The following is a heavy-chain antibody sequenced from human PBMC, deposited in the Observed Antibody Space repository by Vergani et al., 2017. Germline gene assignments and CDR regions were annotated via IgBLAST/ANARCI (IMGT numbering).Heavy chain of an antibody. D-gene: IGHD4-17*01. CDR1: GFTFSSYG. J-gene: IGHJ4*02. V-gene: IGHV3-33*06. CDR3: AKGDTTVTTLYY. Sequence: QVQLVESGGGVVQPGRSLRLSCAASGFTFSSYGMHWVRQAPGKGLEWVAVIWYDGSNKYYADSVKGRFTISRDNSKNTLYLQMNSLRAEDTAVYYCAKGDTTVTTLYYWGQGTLVTVSS. CDR2: IWYDGSNK.